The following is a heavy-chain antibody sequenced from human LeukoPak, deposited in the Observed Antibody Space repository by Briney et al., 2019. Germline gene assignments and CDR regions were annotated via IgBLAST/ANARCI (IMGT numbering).Heavy chain of an antibody. D-gene: IGHD6-19*01. Sequence: SETLSLTCTVSGYSISSGYYWGWIRQPPGKGLEWIGSIYHSGSTYYNPSLKSRVTISVNTSKNQFSLKLSSVTAADTAVYYCARAVAGTTGGFWFDPWGQGTLVTVSS. CDR3: ARAVAGTTGGFWFDP. CDR2: IYHSGST. V-gene: IGHV4-38-2*02. CDR1: GYSISSGYY. J-gene: IGHJ5*02.